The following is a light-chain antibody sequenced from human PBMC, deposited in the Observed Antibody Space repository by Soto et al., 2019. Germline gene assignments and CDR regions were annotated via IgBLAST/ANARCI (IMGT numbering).Light chain of an antibody. Sequence: QSVLTQPRSVSGSPGQSVTISCTGTSSDVGGYNYVSWYQQHPGKAPKLMIYYVSKRPSGVPDRFSASKSGNTASLTISGLQDEDEADYYCCSYAGSYTLFGGGTKLTVL. V-gene: IGLV2-11*01. CDR3: CSYAGSYTL. CDR1: SSDVGGYNY. CDR2: YVS. J-gene: IGLJ2*01.